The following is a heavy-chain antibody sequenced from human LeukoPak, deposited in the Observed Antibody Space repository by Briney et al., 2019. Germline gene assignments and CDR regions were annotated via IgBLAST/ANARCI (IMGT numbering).Heavy chain of an antibody. D-gene: IGHD6-13*01. V-gene: IGHV3-15*01. CDR1: GITFSNAW. CDR2: IYRNSNGETT. Sequence: PGGSLRLSCAASGITFSNAWLTWVRQAPGKGLEWVGRIYRNSNGETTDYGAPVKGRFSMSRDDSKNTLYLQMNSLKTEDTAVYYCTTYSSSSCPLWGQGTLLTVSS. J-gene: IGHJ4*01. CDR3: TTYSSSSCPL.